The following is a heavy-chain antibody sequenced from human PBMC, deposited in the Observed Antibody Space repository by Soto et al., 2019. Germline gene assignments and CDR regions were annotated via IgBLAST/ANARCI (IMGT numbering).Heavy chain of an antibody. CDR3: ARYRPYGDPNWFDP. J-gene: IGHJ5*02. CDR1: GFTFTSFT. V-gene: IGHV3-30-3*01. Sequence: QVQLVESGGGVVQPGGSLSLSWATSGFTFTSFTMHWVRQAPGKGLEWIAVMSYDGARTDYADAVKGRFTISRDTSKNTLYLQMNNLRPDDTAMYYCARYRPYGDPNWFDPWGQGTLVTVSS. CDR2: MSYDGART. D-gene: IGHD4-17*01.